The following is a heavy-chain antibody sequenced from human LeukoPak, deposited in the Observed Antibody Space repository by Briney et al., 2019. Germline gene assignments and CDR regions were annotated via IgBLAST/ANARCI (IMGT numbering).Heavy chain of an antibody. CDR3: ARRGTAMAKNFDY. CDR1: GGPFSGCY. CDR2: INHSGST. V-gene: IGHV4-34*01. J-gene: IGHJ4*02. Sequence: SETLSLTCAVYGGPFSGCYWSWIRQPPGKGLEWIGEINHSGSTNYNPSLKSRVTISVDTSKNQFSLKLSSVTAADTAVYYCARRGTAMAKNFDYWGQGTLVTVSS. D-gene: IGHD5-18*01.